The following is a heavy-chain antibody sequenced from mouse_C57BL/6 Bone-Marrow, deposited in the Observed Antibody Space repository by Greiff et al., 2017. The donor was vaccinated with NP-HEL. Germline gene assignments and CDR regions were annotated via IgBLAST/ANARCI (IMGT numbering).Heavy chain of an antibody. D-gene: IGHD2-1*01. CDR3: ARSNYGIWYFDV. V-gene: IGHV1-26*01. CDR2: INPNNGGT. CDR1: GYTFTDYY. J-gene: IGHJ1*03. Sequence: EVQLQQSGPELVKPGASVKISCKASGYTFTDYYMNWVKQSHGKSLEWIGDINPNNGGTSYNQKFKGKATLTVDKSSSTAYMELRSLTSEDSAVYYCARSNYGIWYFDVWGTGTTVTVSS.